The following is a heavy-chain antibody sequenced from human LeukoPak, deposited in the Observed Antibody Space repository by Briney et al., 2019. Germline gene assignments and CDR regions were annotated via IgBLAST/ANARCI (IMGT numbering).Heavy chain of an antibody. D-gene: IGHD2-2*01. CDR1: GSSVSSGSYY. CDR3: ARAEVVPAASDYYYYGMDV. J-gene: IGHJ6*02. Sequence: SETLSLTCTVSGSSVSSGSYYWSWIRQPPGKGLEWIGYIYYSGSTNYNPSLKSRVTISVDTSKNQFSLKLSSVTAADTAVYYCARAEVVPAASDYYYYGMDVWGQGTTVTVSS. V-gene: IGHV4-61*01. CDR2: IYYSGST.